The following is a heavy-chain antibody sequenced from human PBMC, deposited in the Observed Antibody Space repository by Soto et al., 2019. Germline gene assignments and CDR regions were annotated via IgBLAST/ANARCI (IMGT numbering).Heavy chain of an antibody. CDR3: AKDPGKIAVAGIDY. CDR1: GFTFSSYA. Sequence: SVGSLRLSCAASGFTFSSYAMSWVRQAPGKGLEWVSAISGSGGSTYYADSVKGRFTISRDNSKNTLYLQMNSLRAEDTAVYYCAKDPGKIAVAGIDYWGQGTLVTVSS. J-gene: IGHJ4*02. V-gene: IGHV3-23*01. D-gene: IGHD6-19*01. CDR2: ISGSGGST.